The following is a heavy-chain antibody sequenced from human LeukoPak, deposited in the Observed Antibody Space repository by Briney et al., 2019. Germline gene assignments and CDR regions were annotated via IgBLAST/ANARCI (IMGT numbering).Heavy chain of an antibody. CDR1: GGSFSGYY. J-gene: IGHJ4*02. D-gene: IGHD6-6*01. CDR3: ARGPLGSSGRVY. CDR2: INHSGST. Sequence: PSETLSLTCAVYGGSFSGYYWSWIRQPPGKWLEWIGEINHSGSTNYNPSLKSRVTISVDTSKNQFSLKLSSVTAADTAVYYCARGPLGSSGRVYWGQGTLVTVSS. V-gene: IGHV4-34*01.